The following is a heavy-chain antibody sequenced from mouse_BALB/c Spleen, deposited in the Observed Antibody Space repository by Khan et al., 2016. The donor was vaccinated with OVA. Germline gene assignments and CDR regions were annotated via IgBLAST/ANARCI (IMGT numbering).Heavy chain of an antibody. D-gene: IGHD1-1*01. J-gene: IGHJ2*01. CDR3: ARSYCYGYYFDQ. Sequence: EVELVESGGGLVQPGGSRKLSCVASGFTFSSFGMHWVRQAPEKGLEWVAYISGDSNTIYYTDTVMGRFTISSDNPKNTLFLQMTSLRSEDMAMYYCARSYCYGYYFDQWGQGTTLTVAS. CDR2: ISGDSNTI. CDR1: GFTFSSFG. V-gene: IGHV5-17*02.